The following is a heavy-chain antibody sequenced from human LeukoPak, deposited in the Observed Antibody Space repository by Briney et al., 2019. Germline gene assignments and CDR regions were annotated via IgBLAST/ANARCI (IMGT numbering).Heavy chain of an antibody. CDR3: ATYRQVLLPFES. J-gene: IGHJ4*02. CDR2: IFPSGGEI. D-gene: IGHD2-8*02. Sequence: GRSLRLSCAASGFTFSTFAMIRVRQPPGKGLEWVSSIFPSGGEIHYADSVRGRFTISRDNSKSTLSLQMNSLRAEDTAIYYCATYRQVLLPFESWGQGTLVTVSS. CDR1: GFTFSTFA. V-gene: IGHV3-23*01.